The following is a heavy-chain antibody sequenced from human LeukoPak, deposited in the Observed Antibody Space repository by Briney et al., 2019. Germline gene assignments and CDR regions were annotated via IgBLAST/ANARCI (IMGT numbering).Heavy chain of an antibody. V-gene: IGHV1-69*13. D-gene: IGHD5-18*01. CDR3: ARGDTAMAHFDY. CDR1: GGTFSSYA. Sequence: GASVNDSCKASGGTFSSYAISWVRQAPGQGLEWMGGIIPIFGTANYAQKFQGRVTITADESTSTAYMELRSLRSEDTAVYYCARGDTAMAHFDYWGQGTLVTVSS. CDR2: IIPIFGTA. J-gene: IGHJ4*02.